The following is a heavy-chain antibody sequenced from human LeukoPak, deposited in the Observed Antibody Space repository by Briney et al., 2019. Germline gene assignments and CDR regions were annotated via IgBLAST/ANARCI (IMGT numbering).Heavy chain of an antibody. CDR2: ISGRGGST. Sequence: GGSLRLSCAASVFTFSSYAMTWVRQAQGKGLEWVSAISGRGGSTYYADSVKGPFTISRDNSKNTLYLQMNNLRAEDTALYYCAKEIKFRAAAGDYFDYWGQGTLVTVSS. D-gene: IGHD6-13*01. J-gene: IGHJ4*02. CDR1: VFTFSSYA. CDR3: AKEIKFRAAAGDYFDY. V-gene: IGHV3-23*01.